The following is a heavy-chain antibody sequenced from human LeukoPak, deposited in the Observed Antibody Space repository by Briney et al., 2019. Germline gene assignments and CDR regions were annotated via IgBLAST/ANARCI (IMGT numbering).Heavy chain of an antibody. J-gene: IGHJ4*02. CDR2: NYYSAST. D-gene: IGHD5-12*01. CDR1: GGSIRSGGYY. CDR3: ARDASGYAVYDY. Sequence: PSQTLSLTCSVSGGSIRSGGYYWSWIRQHPGKGLDWIGYNYYSASTHYSPSLKSRVTMSVDASKNQFSLNLSSVTAADTAVYYCARDASGYAVYDYWGQGTPVTVSS. V-gene: IGHV4-31*03.